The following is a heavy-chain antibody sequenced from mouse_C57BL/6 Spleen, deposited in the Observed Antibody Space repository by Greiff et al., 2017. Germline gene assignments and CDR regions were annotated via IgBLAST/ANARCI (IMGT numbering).Heavy chain of an antibody. J-gene: IGHJ4*01. CDR3: ARGDGSGDGYAMDY. CDR1: GYTFTSYW. V-gene: IGHV1-50*01. D-gene: IGHD1-1*01. CDR2: IDPSDSYT. Sequence: VQLQQPGAELVKPGASVKLSCKASGYTFTSYWMQWVKQRPGQGLEWIGEIDPSDSYTNYNQKFKGKATLTVDTSSSTAYMQLSSLTSEDSAVYYCARGDGSGDGYAMDYWGQGTSVTVSS.